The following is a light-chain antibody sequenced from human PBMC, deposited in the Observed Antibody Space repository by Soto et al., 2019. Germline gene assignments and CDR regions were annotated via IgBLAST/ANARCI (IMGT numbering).Light chain of an antibody. CDR3: SSYTSSSTLV. Sequence: QSALTQPASVSGSPGQSITISCTGTSSDVGYYNYVSWYQQHPGKAPKLMIYDVHYRHSGVSARFSGSKSGNTASLPLSGLQADDEADYYCSSYTSSSTLVFGTGTKVTVL. CDR2: DVH. CDR1: SSDVGYYNY. V-gene: IGLV2-14*03. J-gene: IGLJ1*01.